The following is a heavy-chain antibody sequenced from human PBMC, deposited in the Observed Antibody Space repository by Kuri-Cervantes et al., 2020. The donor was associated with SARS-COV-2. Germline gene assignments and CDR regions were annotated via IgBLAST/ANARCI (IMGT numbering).Heavy chain of an antibody. Sequence: SVKVSCKASGYTFTDYYIHWVRQAPGQGLEWMGGIIPLFSTTNYAQRFQGRVTITMDESTNTVYMELSSLTSEDTAVYYCARGEQQLVQVGWFSDLWGRGTLVTVSS. CDR3: ARGEQQLVQVGWFSDL. V-gene: IGHV1-69*05. J-gene: IGHJ2*01. CDR2: IIPLFSTT. CDR1: GYTFTDYY. D-gene: IGHD6-13*01.